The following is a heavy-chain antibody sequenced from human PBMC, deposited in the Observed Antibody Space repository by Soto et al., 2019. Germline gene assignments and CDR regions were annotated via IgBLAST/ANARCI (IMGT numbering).Heavy chain of an antibody. J-gene: IGHJ4*02. Sequence: QVQLVQSGAEVKKPGSSVKVSCKASGGTFSSYAISWVRQAPGQGLEWMGGIIPIFGTANYAQKFQGRVTIXXDXSXXTAYMELSSLRSEDTAVYYCAGGIFDLNWNYLFDYWGQGTLVTVSS. CDR2: IIPIFGTA. CDR1: GGTFSSYA. CDR3: AGGIFDLNWNYLFDY. D-gene: IGHD1-7*01. V-gene: IGHV1-69*12.